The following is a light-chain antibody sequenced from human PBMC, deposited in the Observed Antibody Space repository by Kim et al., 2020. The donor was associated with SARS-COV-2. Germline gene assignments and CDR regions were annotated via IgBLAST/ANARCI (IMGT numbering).Light chain of an antibody. J-gene: IGLJ1*01. CDR2: QDT. V-gene: IGLV3-1*01. Sequence: SYELTQPPSVSVSPGQTASITCSGYKLGDKYVSWYQQKPGQSPVVVIYQDTQRPSGIPVRFSGSNSGNTATLTISGTQVMDEADYYCQAWDSSTHNYVFGAGTKVTVL. CDR1: KLGDKY. CDR3: QAWDSSTHNYV.